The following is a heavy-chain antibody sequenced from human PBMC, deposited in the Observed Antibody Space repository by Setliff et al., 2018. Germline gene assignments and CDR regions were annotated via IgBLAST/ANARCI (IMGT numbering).Heavy chain of an antibody. D-gene: IGHD1-26*01. CDR2: IDPSEST. CDR3: ARGLHSGTYWGTRPLGLDY. J-gene: IGHJ4*02. V-gene: IGHV4-61*09. Sequence: SETLSLTCTVSGGSISSGSNYWSWIRQPAGRGLEWIGHIDPSESTNYSPSLKSRITISLDKSKSQFSLKLTSVTVADTAVYYCARGLHSGTYWGTRPLGLDYWGQGSLVTVSS. CDR1: GGSISSGSNY.